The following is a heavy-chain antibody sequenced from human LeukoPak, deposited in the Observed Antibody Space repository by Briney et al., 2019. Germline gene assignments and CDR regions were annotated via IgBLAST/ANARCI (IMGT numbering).Heavy chain of an antibody. Sequence: PGGSLRLSCAASGFTFSSYGMNWVRQAPGKGLEWVAFTRYDEDNKYYAESVKGRFTISRDNSKNTLYLQMNSLRVEDTAVYCCAKDTSTIAVAGTCFDYWGQGTLVTVSS. J-gene: IGHJ4*02. CDR3: AKDTSTIAVAGTCFDY. CDR1: GFTFSSYG. CDR2: TRYDEDNK. D-gene: IGHD6-19*01. V-gene: IGHV3-30*02.